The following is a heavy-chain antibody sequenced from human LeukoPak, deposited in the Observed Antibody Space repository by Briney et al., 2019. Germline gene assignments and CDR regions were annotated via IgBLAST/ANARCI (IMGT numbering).Heavy chain of an antibody. CDR2: ISYDGNNK. Sequence: PGGSLRLSCAASGFTFSSYAMHWVRQTPGKGLEWVAVISYDGNNKYYADSVKGRFTISRDNSKNTLYLQMNSLRPEDTSVYYRARDRCSGGSCRAYNYYYGLDVWGEGTTVTVSS. D-gene: IGHD2-15*01. V-gene: IGHV3-30*04. CDR1: GFTFSSYA. J-gene: IGHJ6*04. CDR3: ARDRCSGGSCRAYNYYYGLDV.